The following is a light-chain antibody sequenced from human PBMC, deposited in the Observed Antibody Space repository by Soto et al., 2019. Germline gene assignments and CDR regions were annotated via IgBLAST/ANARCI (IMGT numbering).Light chain of an antibody. CDR1: QSISDY. V-gene: IGKV1-39*01. CDR3: QQNYNFRT. CDR2: AAS. Sequence: DIQMTQSPSSLSASVGDRVTITCRASQSISDYLHWYQQKPGKAPELLIYAASSLQSGVPSRFSGSGSGTDFTLTISRLQPEEFATYYCQQNYNFRTFGQGTKVEIK. J-gene: IGKJ1*01.